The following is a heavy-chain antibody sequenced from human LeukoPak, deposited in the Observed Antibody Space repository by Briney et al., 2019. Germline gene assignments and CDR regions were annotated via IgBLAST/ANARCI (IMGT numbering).Heavy chain of an antibody. Sequence: KPSETLSLTCTVSGDSISSSSYYWGWIRQPPGKGLEWIGGIYISGSTYYNPSLTSRVPISEDTSKNQFSLKLMSVPAADTALYYCARRWFGDFDYWGQGTLVTVSS. V-gene: IGHV4-39*01. J-gene: IGHJ4*02. CDR1: GDSISSSSYY. CDR2: IYISGST. D-gene: IGHD3-3*01. CDR3: ARRWFGDFDY.